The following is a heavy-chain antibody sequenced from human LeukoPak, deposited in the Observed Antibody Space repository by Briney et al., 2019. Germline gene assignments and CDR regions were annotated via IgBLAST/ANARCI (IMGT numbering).Heavy chain of an antibody. Sequence: GGSLRLSCAASGFTFSSYAMSRVRQAPGKGLEWVSAISGSGGSTYYADSVKGRFTISRDNSKNTLYLQMNSLRAEDTAVYYCATRPPYYDFWSGYYTGEYYYYYMDVWGKGTTVTVSS. CDR1: GFTFSSYA. CDR2: ISGSGGST. V-gene: IGHV3-23*01. CDR3: ATRPPYYDFWSGYYTGEYYYYYMDV. D-gene: IGHD3-3*01. J-gene: IGHJ6*03.